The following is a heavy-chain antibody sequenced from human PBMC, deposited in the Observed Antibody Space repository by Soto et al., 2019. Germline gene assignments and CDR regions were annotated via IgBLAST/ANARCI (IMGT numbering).Heavy chain of an antibody. J-gene: IGHJ4*02. CDR2: ISGSGGST. CDR1: GFTFSSYA. CDR3: AKATDPQYYYDSSGYYGGYGY. D-gene: IGHD3-22*01. Sequence: PGGSLRLSCAASGFTFSSYAMSWVRQAPGKGLEWVSAISGSGGSTYYADSVKGRFTISRDNSKNTLYLQMNSLRAEDTAVYYCAKATDPQYYYDSSGYYGGYGYWGQGTLVTVSS. V-gene: IGHV3-23*01.